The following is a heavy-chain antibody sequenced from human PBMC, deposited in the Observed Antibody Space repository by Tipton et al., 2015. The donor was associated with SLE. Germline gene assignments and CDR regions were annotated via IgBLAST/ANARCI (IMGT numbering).Heavy chain of an antibody. Sequence: TLSLTCAVYGGSFSGYYWSWIRQPPGKGLEWIGEINHSGSTNYNPSLKSRVTISVDTSKNQFSLKLSSVIAADTAVYYCARDQSSLYGMDVGGQGTTVTVSS. V-gene: IGHV4-34*01. CDR3: ARDQSSLYGMDV. CDR1: GGSFSGYY. D-gene: IGHD2-15*01. J-gene: IGHJ6*02. CDR2: INHSGST.